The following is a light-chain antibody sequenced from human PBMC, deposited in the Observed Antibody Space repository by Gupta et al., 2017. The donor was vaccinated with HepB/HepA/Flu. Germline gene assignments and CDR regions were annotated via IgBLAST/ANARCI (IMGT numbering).Light chain of an antibody. CDR1: KLGDKF. J-gene: IGLJ3*02. Sequence: SYELTQPPSVSVSPGQTASITCSGDKLGDKFVCWYQQKPGQSPLLVIYQDVKRPSGIPERLSGSNSGNTATLTISGTQTMDESDDYCQAWDSDTAVFGGGTKLTVL. CDR2: QDV. CDR3: QAWDSDTAV. V-gene: IGLV3-1*01.